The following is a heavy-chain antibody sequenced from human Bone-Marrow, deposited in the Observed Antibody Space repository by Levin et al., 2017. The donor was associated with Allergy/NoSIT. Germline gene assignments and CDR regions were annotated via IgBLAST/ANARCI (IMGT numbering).Heavy chain of an antibody. D-gene: IGHD6-19*01. J-gene: IGHJ6*02. CDR1: GFTISSNY. CDR3: ARSGYSSGWYIHRPYYYYGMDV. Sequence: GASVKVSCAASGFTISSNYMSWVRQAPGKGLEWVSVIYSGGSTYYADSVKGRFTISRDNSKNTLYLQMNSLRAEDTAVYYCARSGYSSGWYIHRPYYYYGMDVWGQGTTVTVSS. V-gene: IGHV3-53*01. CDR2: IYSGGST.